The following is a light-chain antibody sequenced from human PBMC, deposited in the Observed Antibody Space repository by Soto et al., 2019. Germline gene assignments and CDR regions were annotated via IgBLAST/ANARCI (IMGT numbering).Light chain of an antibody. CDR3: CSYAGSNTYV. CDR2: EVS. J-gene: IGLJ1*01. CDR1: SSDVGSYKL. V-gene: IGLV2-23*02. Sequence: QSALTQPASVSGSPGQSITISCTGTSSDVGSYKLVSWYQQHPGKAPKLMIYEVSKRPSGVSNRFSGSKSGNTASLTISGLQAEDEADYYCCSYAGSNTYVFGTGTQLTVL.